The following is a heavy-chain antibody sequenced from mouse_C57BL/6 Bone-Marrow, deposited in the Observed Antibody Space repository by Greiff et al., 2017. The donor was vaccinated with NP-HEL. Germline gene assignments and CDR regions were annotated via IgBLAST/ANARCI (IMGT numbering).Heavy chain of an antibody. CDR3: AREGDYGSSFWYFDV. V-gene: IGHV1-4*01. CDR1: GYTFTSYT. D-gene: IGHD1-1*01. Sequence: QVQLQQSGAELARPGASVKMSCKASGYTFTSYTMHWVKQRPGQGLEWIGYINPSSGYTKYNQKFKDKATLTADKSSSTAYMQLSSLTSDDSAVYYCAREGDYGSSFWYFDVWGTGTTVTVSS. J-gene: IGHJ1*03. CDR2: INPSSGYT.